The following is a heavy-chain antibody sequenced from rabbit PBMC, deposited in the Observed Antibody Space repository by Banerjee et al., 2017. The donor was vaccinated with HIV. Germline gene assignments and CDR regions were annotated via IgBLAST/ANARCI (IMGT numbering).Heavy chain of an antibody. D-gene: IGHD6-1*01. Sequence: QEQLEESGGDLVKPEGSLTLTCTASGFSFSSSYWICWVRQAPGKGLEWIACIYAGSSGYTHYASWAKGRFTISKTSSTTVTLQMTSLTAADTATYFCARGPYAITRLDLWGQGTLVTVS. J-gene: IGHJ3*01. CDR2: IYAGSSGYT. CDR3: ARGPYAITRLDL. CDR1: GFSFSSSYW. V-gene: IGHV1S45*01.